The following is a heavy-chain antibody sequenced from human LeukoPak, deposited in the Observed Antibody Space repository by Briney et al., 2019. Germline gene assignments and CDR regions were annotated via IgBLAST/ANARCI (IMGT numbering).Heavy chain of an antibody. CDR3: ARGSGSYGFFDV. D-gene: IGHD5-18*01. V-gene: IGHV4-59*13. CDR1: GGDISTYH. Sequence: SETLSLTCSVSGGDISTYHWSWIRQSPGEAFEYIGNVYFSGSTNYNPSLRSRVTISVDVSKNQFSLNVRSVTAADTAVYYCARGSGSYGFFDVWGQGTLVTVSA. J-gene: IGHJ4*02. CDR2: VYFSGST.